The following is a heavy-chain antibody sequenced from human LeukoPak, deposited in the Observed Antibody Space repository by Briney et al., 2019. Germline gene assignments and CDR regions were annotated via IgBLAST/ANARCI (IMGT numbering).Heavy chain of an antibody. CDR2: KSYDGSNK. J-gene: IGHJ4*02. CDR1: GFTFSNYG. D-gene: IGHD3-16*02. V-gene: IGHV3-30*18. Sequence: PGGSLRLSCAASGFTFSNYGMHWVRQAPGKGLEWVGDKSYDGSNKYYAESVKGRFTISRDNSKDTLFLQMNSLRPEDTAVFYCAKVSGFKITFGGVIDWGQGTPVTVSS. CDR3: AKVSGFKITFGGVID.